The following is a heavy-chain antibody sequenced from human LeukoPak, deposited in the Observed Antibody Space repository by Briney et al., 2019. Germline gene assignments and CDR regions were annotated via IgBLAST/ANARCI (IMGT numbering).Heavy chain of an antibody. J-gene: IGHJ5*02. CDR3: ARDVRPSDWFDP. Sequence: PSETLSLTCTVSGGSISSGSYYWSWIRQHPGKGLEWIGYIYYSGSTYYNPSLKSRVTISVDTSKNQFSLKLSSVTAADTAVYYCARDVRPSDWFDPWGQGTLVTVSS. CDR2: IYYSGST. V-gene: IGHV4-31*03. D-gene: IGHD2-8*01. CDR1: GGSISSGSYY.